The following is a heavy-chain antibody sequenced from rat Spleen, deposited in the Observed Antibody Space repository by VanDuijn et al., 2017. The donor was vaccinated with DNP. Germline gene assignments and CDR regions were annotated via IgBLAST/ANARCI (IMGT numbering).Heavy chain of an antibody. CDR3: VRHSWDDWYFDF. Sequence: EVQLVESGGGLVQPGRSLKLSCATSGFTFSNYDMAWVRQAPTKGLEWVASISPSGGAIHYRDSVRGRFTLSRDNARSTLYLQMDSLRSEDTATYYCVRHSWDDWYFDFWGPGTMVTVSS. J-gene: IGHJ1*01. CDR1: GFTFSNYD. CDR2: ISPSGGAI. D-gene: IGHD5-1*01. V-gene: IGHV5-25*01.